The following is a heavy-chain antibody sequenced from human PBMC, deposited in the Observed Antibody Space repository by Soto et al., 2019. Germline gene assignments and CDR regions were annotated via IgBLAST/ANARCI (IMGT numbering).Heavy chain of an antibody. V-gene: IGHV4-31*03. Sequence: TLSLTGTVSGDCIDSGGYACSWLRQHPGKGLEWIGYTYYSGITYYNPSLKSRVTISVDTSKNQFSLKLSAVTAADTAVYYCARSPGCYFDYWGQGTVVTVSS. CDR3: ARSPGCYFDY. CDR1: GDCIDSGGYA. CDR2: TYYSGIT. J-gene: IGHJ4*02.